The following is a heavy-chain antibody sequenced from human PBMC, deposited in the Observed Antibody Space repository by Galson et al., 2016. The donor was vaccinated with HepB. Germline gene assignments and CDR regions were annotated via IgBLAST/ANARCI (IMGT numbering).Heavy chain of an antibody. CDR1: GFIFSEYG. D-gene: IGHD6-19*01. V-gene: IGHV3-33*03. CDR3: AKDHWRDSSGFYEIEN. Sequence: SLRLSCAASGFIFSEYGMHWVRQAPGKGLEWVATIWYDGTKTFYGDSVKGRFTISRDKSKNTLFLQMSSLRVDDTAVYYRAKDHWRDSSGFYEIENWGQGTLVIVSS. CDR2: IWYDGTKT. J-gene: IGHJ4*02.